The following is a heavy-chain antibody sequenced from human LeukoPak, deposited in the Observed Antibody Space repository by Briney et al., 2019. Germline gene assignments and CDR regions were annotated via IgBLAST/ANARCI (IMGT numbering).Heavy chain of an antibody. CDR2: VSGSGGST. CDR1: GFSFSSYG. J-gene: IGHJ3*02. D-gene: IGHD3-10*01. Sequence: GGALRLSCAASGFSFSSYGMSGVRPAPGKGVEGVSAVSGSGGSTYYADSVKGRFTISSSNSKKPLYLKMNSFKPGDPAVYYCAKEDLLWFGDAFDIWGQGTMVTVSS. V-gene: IGHV3-23*01. CDR3: AKEDLLWFGDAFDI.